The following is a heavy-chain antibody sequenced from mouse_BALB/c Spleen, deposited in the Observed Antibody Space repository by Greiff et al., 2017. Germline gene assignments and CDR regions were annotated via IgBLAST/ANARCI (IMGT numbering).Heavy chain of an antibody. CDR2: ISSGSSTI. CDR1: GFTFSSFG. D-gene: IGHD1-1*01. V-gene: IGHV5-17*02. CDR3: ARWDYGYFDY. J-gene: IGHJ2*01. Sequence: EVMLVESGGGLVKPGGSLKLSCAASGFTFSSFGMHWVRQAPEKGLEWVAYISSGSSTIYYADTVKGRFTISRDNPKNTLFLQMTSLRSEDTAMYYCARWDYGYFDYWGQGTTLTVSS.